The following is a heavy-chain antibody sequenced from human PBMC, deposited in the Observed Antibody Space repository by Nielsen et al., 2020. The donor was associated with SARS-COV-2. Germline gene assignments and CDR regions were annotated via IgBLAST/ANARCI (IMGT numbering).Heavy chain of an antibody. CDR1: GYSFTSYW. CDR3: ARHRPYYDIGHYYYYMDV. V-gene: IGHV5-10-1*01. J-gene: IGHJ6*03. CDR2: IDPSDSYT. D-gene: IGHD3-9*01. Sequence: GESLKISCKGSGYSFTSYWISWVRQMPGKGLEWMGRIDPSDSYTNYSPSFQGHVTISADKSISTAYLQWSSLKASDTAMYYCARHRPYYDIGHYYYYMDVWGKGTTVTVSS.